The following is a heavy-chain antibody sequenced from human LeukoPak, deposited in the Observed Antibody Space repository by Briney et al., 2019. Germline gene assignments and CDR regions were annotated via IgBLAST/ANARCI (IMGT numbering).Heavy chain of an antibody. V-gene: IGHV4-30-4*07. CDR3: ARDIHVPRIREPYFDI. D-gene: IGHD1-14*01. Sequence: TLSLTCDVSGGSISNGGYSWSWIRQTPGKGLEWIAYIHDSGSTYYNPSLKSRVSISIDTSKNQFSLKLSSVTAADTAVYYCARDIHVPRIREPYFDIWGEGTLVTVSS. J-gene: IGHJ3*02. CDR1: GGSISNGGYS. CDR2: IHDSGST.